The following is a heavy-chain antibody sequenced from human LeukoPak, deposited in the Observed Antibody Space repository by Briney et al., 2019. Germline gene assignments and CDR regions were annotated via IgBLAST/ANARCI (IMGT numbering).Heavy chain of an antibody. CDR1: GYTFTSYD. V-gene: IGHV1-8*01. Sequence: ASVKVSCKASGYTFTSYDINWVRQATGQGLEWMGWMNPNSGNTGYAQKFQGRVTMTRNTSISTAYMELSSLRAEDTAVYYCARAYYYGSGSYYSNWGQGTLVTVSS. D-gene: IGHD3-10*01. CDR3: ARAYYYGSGSYYSN. CDR2: MNPNSGNT. J-gene: IGHJ4*02.